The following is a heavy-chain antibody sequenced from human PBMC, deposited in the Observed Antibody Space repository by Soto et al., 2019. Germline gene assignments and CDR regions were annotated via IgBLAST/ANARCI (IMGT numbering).Heavy chain of an antibody. CDR2: IIPIFGTA. Sequence: SVKVSCKASGGTFSSYAISCVRQAPGQGLEWMGGIIPIFGTANYAQKFQGRVTITADESTSTAYMELSSLRSEDTAVYYCAIRDPRGLCGGDCYKTPFFDYWGQGTLVTVS. CDR1: GGTFSSYA. V-gene: IGHV1-69*13. J-gene: IGHJ4*02. D-gene: IGHD2-21*02. CDR3: AIRDPRGLCGGDCYKTPFFDY.